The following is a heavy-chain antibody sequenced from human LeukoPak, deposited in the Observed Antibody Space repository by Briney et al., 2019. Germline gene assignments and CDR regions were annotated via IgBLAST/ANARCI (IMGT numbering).Heavy chain of an antibody. CDR2: ISYDGSNK. CDR3: ASSIAVAGDDH. V-gene: IGHV3-30-3*01. Sequence: GGSLRLSCAASGFTFSSYAMHWVRQAPGKGLEWVAVISYDGSNKYYADSVKGRFTISGDNSKNTLYLQMNSLRAEDTAVYYCASSIAVAGDDHWGQGTLVTVSS. J-gene: IGHJ4*02. D-gene: IGHD6-19*01. CDR1: GFTFSSYA.